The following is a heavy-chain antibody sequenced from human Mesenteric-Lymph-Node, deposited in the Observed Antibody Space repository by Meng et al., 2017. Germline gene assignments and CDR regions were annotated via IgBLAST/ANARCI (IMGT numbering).Heavy chain of an antibody. V-gene: IGHV4-34*01. J-gene: IGHJ4*02. D-gene: IGHD3-22*01. CDR1: GGSFSGYY. Sequence: SETLSLTCAVYGGSFSGYYWSGIRQPPGKGLEGIEEINHSGSTNYNPSLKSRVTISVDTSKNTFSLKLSSVTAADTAVYYCARGLSYDSSGFGGYWGQGTLVTVSS. CDR3: ARGLSYDSSGFGGY. CDR2: INHSGST.